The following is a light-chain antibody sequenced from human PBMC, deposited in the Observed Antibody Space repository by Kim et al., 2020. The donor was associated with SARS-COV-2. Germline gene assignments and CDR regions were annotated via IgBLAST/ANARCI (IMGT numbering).Light chain of an antibody. CDR2: GNA. J-gene: IGLJ3*02. V-gene: IGLV1-40*01. Sequence: RVSITCTGSSANSGAGYDVHWYQQLPGTAPKLLIYGNANRPSGVPDRFSGSKSGTAAALAITGLQAEDEAVDYCQSYDSSLSVWLFGGGTQLTVL. CDR1: SANSGAGYD. CDR3: QSYDSSLSVWL.